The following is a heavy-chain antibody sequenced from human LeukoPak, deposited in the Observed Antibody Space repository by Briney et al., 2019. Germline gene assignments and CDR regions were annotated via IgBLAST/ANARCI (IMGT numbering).Heavy chain of an antibody. V-gene: IGHV4-34*01. CDR3: ARSNPYYYGSGSYFHY. CDR2: INHSGST. Sequence: PSETLSLTCAVYGGSFSGYYWSWIRQPPGKGLEWIGEINHSGSTNYNPSLKSRVTISVDTSKNQFSLKLSSVTAADTAVYYCARSNPYYYGSGSYFHYWGRGTLVTVSS. CDR1: GGSFSGYY. D-gene: IGHD3-10*01. J-gene: IGHJ4*02.